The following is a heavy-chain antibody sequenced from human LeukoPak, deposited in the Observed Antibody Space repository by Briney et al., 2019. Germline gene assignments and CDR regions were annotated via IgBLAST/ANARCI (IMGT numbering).Heavy chain of an antibody. CDR3: ARGEYSSSWDHYYFDY. CDR2: IIPIFGIA. D-gene: IGHD6-13*01. CDR1: GGTFSSYA. J-gene: IGHJ4*02. Sequence: SVKVSCKASGGTFSSYAISWVRQAPGQGLEWMGGIIPIFGIANYAQKFQGRVTITADKSTSTAYMELSSLRSEGTAVYYCARGEYSSSWDHYYFDYWGQGTLVTVSS. V-gene: IGHV1-69*10.